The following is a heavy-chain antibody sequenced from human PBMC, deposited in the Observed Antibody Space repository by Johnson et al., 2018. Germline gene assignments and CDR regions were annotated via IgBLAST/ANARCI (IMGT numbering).Heavy chain of an antibody. CDR3: ATCPSMVRGDRGWLGMDV. V-gene: IGHV3-66*02. CDR1: TFTVSNKY. CDR2: IFSDAHR. Sequence: VQLVESGGGLVQPGGSLRLSCAASTFTVSNKYTSWVRQAPGKGLEWGSFIFSDAHRNSADSVKGRFTISRDNSRNTVYLQMNSLGGEDTAVYYCATCPSMVRGDRGWLGMDVWGKGTTVTVSS. D-gene: IGHD3-10*01. J-gene: IGHJ6*03.